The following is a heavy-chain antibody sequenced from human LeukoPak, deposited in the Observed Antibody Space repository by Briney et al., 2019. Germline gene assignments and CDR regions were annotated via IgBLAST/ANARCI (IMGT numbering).Heavy chain of an antibody. D-gene: IGHD4-17*01. CDR2: INHSGST. J-gene: IGHJ3*02. CDR3: ARPHDYGDHDAFDI. CDR1: GGSFSGYY. V-gene: IGHV4-34*01. Sequence: SETLSLTCAVYGGSFSGYYWSWIRQPPGKGLEWIGEINHSGSTNYNPSLKSRVTISADTSKNQFSLKLSSVTAADTAVYYCARPHDYGDHDAFDIWGQGTMVTVSS.